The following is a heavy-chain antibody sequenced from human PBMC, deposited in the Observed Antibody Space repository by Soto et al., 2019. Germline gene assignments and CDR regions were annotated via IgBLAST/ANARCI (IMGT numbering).Heavy chain of an antibody. CDR1: GFTFSSYA. CDR2: ISYDGSNK. D-gene: IGHD6-19*01. CDR3: ARGIYSHIAVADY. Sequence: QVQLVESGGGVFQPGRSLRLSCAASGFTFSSYAMHWVRQAPGKGLEWGAVISYDGSNKYYADSVKGRFTSSRDNSKNTLYLQMNSLRAEDTAVYYCARGIYSHIAVADYWGQGTLVTVSS. V-gene: IGHV3-30-3*01. J-gene: IGHJ4*02.